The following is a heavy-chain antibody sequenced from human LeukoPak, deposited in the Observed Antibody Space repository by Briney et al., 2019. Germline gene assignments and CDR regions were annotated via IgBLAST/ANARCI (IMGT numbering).Heavy chain of an antibody. CDR3: ARVRSYGSGKTNWFDP. CDR1: GASLSAYH. J-gene: IGHJ5*02. CDR2: IDHSGST. V-gene: IGHV4-34*01. D-gene: IGHD3-10*01. Sequence: SETLSLTCAIDGASLSAYHWTWIRQPPGKGLEWTGSIDHSGSTYYNPSLKSRVTISVDTSKNQFSLKLSSVTAADTAVYYCARVRSYGSGKTNWFDPWGQGTLVTVSS.